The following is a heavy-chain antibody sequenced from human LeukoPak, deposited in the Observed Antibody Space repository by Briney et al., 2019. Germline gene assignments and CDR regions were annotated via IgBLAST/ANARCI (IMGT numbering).Heavy chain of an antibody. Sequence: GVSLRLSCAASGFTFSSIAMSWVRQAPDKGLEWVSTISGSGGGTYYADSVMGRFTISRDDSKNTLYLQMNSLRADDTAVYYCAKDLGRYRNNFFDYWGQGNLVTVSS. D-gene: IGHD1-26*01. CDR2: ISGSGGGT. CDR3: AKDLGRYRNNFFDY. CDR1: GFTFSSIA. V-gene: IGHV3-23*01. J-gene: IGHJ4*02.